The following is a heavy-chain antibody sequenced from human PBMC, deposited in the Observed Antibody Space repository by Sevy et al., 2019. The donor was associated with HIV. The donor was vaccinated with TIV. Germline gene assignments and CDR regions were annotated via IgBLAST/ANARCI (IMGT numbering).Heavy chain of an antibody. CDR1: GFTFSNAW. D-gene: IGHD1-26*01. Sequence: GGSLRLSCTASGFTFSNAWMSWVRQAPGKGLEWVGRIKSKTDGGTTDYAAPVKGRFTISRDDSQNTLYMQMNSLKTEDTAIYYCTTDWKGRELSALLDYWGQGTLVTVSS. CDR3: TTDWKGRELSALLDY. CDR2: IKSKTDGGTT. J-gene: IGHJ4*02. V-gene: IGHV3-15*01.